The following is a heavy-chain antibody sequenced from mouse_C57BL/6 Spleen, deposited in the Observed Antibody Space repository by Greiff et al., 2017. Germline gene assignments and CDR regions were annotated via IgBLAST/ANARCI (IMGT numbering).Heavy chain of an antibody. V-gene: IGHV1-39*01. CDR3: ARWNGYDGGMAMDY. CDR2: INPNYGTT. D-gene: IGHD2-2*01. CDR1: GYSFTDYN. Sequence: EVQLQQSGPVLVKPGASVKISCKASGYSFTDYNMNWVKQSNGKSLEWIGVINPNYGTTSYNQKFKGKATLTVDQSSSTAYMQLNSLTSEGSAVDYCARWNGYDGGMAMDYWGQGTSVTVSS. J-gene: IGHJ4*01.